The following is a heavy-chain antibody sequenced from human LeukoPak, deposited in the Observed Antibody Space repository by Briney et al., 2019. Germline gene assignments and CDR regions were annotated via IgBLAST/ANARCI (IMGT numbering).Heavy chain of an antibody. V-gene: IGHV3-33*01. CDR3: ARGEDIVVVPAASFDY. D-gene: IGHD2-2*01. CDR1: GFTFSSYG. Sequence: GRSLRLSCAASGFTFSSYGMYWVRQAPGKGLEWVAVIWYDGSNKYYADSVKGRFNISRDNAKNTLDLQMNSLRAEDTAVYYCARGEDIVVVPAASFDYWGQGTLVTVSS. J-gene: IGHJ4*02. CDR2: IWYDGSNK.